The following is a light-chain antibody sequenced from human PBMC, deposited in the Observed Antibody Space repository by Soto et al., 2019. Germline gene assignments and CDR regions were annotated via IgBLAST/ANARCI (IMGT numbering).Light chain of an antibody. CDR2: DAS. V-gene: IGKV1-5*01. Sequence: DIQMTQSPSTLSASVGDRVTITCRASQSISSWLAWYQQKPGKAPKLLIYDASSLESGVASRFSGSGSGTEFTLPISSLQPDDFATYYCQQYNSYLYTFGQGTKLEIK. J-gene: IGKJ2*01. CDR3: QQYNSYLYT. CDR1: QSISSW.